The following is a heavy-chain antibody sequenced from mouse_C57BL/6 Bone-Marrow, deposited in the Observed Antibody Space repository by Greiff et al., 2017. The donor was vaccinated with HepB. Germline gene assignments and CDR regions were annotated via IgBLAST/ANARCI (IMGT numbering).Heavy chain of an antibody. CDR2: IYPGSGGT. V-gene: IGHV1-55*01. CDR1: GYTFTSYW. Sequence: QVQLQQPGAELVKPGASVKMSCKASGYTFTSYWITWVKQRPGQGLEWIGDIYPGSGGTNYNEKFKGKATLTADKSSSTAYMQLSSLTSEDSAVYVCARETETWFAYWGQGTLVTVSA. CDR3: ARETETWFAY. J-gene: IGHJ3*01.